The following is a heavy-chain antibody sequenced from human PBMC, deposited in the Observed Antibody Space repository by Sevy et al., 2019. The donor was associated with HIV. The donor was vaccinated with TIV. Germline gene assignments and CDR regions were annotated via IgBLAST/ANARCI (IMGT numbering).Heavy chain of an antibody. CDR3: ARDSVLSPRVFDS. J-gene: IGHJ4*02. CDR1: GGSMSSYF. Sequence: SETLSLTCTVSGGSMSSYFWSWIRQPPGKGLEWIGSIYYTGTTNYNPSLKSRLTMSLDTSKNRFSLKLTAVTAADTAVYSCARDSVLSPRVFDSWGQGTLVTVSS. CDR2: IYYTGTT. D-gene: IGHD3-10*01. V-gene: IGHV4-59*01.